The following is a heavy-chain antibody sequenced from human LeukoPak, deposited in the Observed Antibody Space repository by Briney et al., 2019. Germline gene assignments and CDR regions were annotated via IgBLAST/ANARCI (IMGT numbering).Heavy chain of an antibody. D-gene: IGHD5-18*01. J-gene: IGHJ4*02. V-gene: IGHV4-38-2*01. CDR1: TYSISDGYY. CDR3: ARGARRGYSYGLDY. Sequence: PSETLSLTCAVSTYSISDGYYWGWIRQPPGKGLEWIGSVYYSGSTYYNPFLKSRVTISIDTSKNQFSLKVSSVTAADTAMYYCARGARRGYSYGLDYWGQGTLVTVSS. CDR2: VYYSGST.